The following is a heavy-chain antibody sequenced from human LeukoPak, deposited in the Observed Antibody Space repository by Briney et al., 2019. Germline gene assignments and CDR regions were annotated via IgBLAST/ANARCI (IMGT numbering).Heavy chain of an antibody. CDR3: ARATVEMATWGFDY. CDR2: TYYRSKWYN. V-gene: IGHV6-1*01. Sequence: SQTLSLTCAISGDSVSSNSVTWNWIRQSPSRGLEWLGRTYYRSKWYNDYAVSVKSRITINPDTSKSQFSLQLKSVTPEDTAVYYCARATVEMATWGFDYWGQGTLVTVSS. D-gene: IGHD5-24*01. CDR1: GDSVSSNSVT. J-gene: IGHJ4*02.